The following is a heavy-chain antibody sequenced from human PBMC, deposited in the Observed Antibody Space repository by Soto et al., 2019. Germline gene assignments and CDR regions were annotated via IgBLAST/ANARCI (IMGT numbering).Heavy chain of an antibody. CDR3: IGTNYGDYGDY. J-gene: IGHJ4*02. D-gene: IGHD4-17*01. CDR2: IKSKTDGGTT. CDR1: GFTFSDAR. V-gene: IGHV3-15*01. Sequence: EVQLVESGGGLVKPGESLRLSCAASGFTFSDARMTWVRQAPGKGLEWVGRIKSKTDGGTTDYAAPVKGRFTISRDDSKNTLYLQMNSLKTEDTAVYYGIGTNYGDYGDYWGQGTLVTVSS.